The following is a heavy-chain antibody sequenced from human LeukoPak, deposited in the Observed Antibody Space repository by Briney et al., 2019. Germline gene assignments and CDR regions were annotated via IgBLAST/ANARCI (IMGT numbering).Heavy chain of an antibody. CDR1: GFTFSSYG. J-gene: IGHJ4*02. Sequence: AGGSLRLSCAASGFTFSSYGMHWVRQAPGKGLEWVAFIRYDGSNKYYADSVKGRFTISRDHSKNTLYLQMNSLRAEDTAVYYCAKDRGGYFDYWGQGTLVTVSA. CDR2: IRYDGSNK. CDR3: AKDRGGYFDY. V-gene: IGHV3-30*02. D-gene: IGHD3-10*01.